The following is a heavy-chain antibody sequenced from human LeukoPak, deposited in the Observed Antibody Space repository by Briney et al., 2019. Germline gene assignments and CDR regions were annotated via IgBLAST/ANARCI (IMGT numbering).Heavy chain of an antibody. CDR3: ARADYGDPYYFDY. Sequence: GGSLRLSCAASGFTFSHHNMNWVRQVPGKGLESVSYISSSGSTIYYADSVKGRFTISRDNAKNSLYLQMNSLRAEDTAVYYCARADYGDPYYFDYWGQGTLVTVSS. V-gene: IGHV3-48*04. J-gene: IGHJ4*02. CDR1: GFTFSHHN. D-gene: IGHD4-17*01. CDR2: ISSSGSTI.